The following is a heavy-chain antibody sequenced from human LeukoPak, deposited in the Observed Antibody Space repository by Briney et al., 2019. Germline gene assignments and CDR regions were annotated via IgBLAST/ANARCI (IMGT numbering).Heavy chain of an antibody. CDR2: INHSGST. CDR1: GGSFSGYY. V-gene: IGHV4-34*01. Sequence: SETLSLTCAVYGGSFSGYYWSWIRQPPGKGLEWIGEINHSGSTNYNPSLKGRVTISVDTSKNQFSLKLSSVTAAATAVYYCARISGPPFDYWGQGTLVTVSS. J-gene: IGHJ4*02. CDR3: ARISGPPFDY. D-gene: IGHD5-12*01.